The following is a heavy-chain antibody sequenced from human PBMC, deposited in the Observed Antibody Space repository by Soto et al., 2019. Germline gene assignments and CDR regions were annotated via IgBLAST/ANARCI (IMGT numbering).Heavy chain of an antibody. D-gene: IGHD3-10*01. J-gene: IGHJ4*02. Sequence: EVQLLESGGGLVQPGGSLRLSCAASGFTFSSYAMSWVRQAPGKGLEWVSAISGSGGSTYYADSVKGRFTISKDNSKNTLYLPMNSLRAEDTAVYYGAKSVDGYYSGSGRKRGYWGQGSLVTVSS. CDR3: AKSVDGYYSGSGRKRGY. V-gene: IGHV3-23*01. CDR2: ISGSGGST. CDR1: GFTFSSYA.